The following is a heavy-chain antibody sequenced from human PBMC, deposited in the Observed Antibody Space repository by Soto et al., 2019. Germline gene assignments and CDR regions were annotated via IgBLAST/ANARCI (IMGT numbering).Heavy chain of an antibody. CDR3: ERKERSIDSSGYLGAEFDY. CDR1: GGSISSSSYY. CDR2: IYYSGST. V-gene: IGHV4-39*01. D-gene: IGHD3-22*01. J-gene: IGHJ4*02. Sequence: PSETLSLTCTVSGGSISSSSYYWGWIRQPPGKGLEWIGSIYYSGSTYYNPSLKSRVTISVDTSKNQFSLKLSSVTAADTAVYYCERKERSIDSSGYLGAEFDYWGQGTLVTVSS.